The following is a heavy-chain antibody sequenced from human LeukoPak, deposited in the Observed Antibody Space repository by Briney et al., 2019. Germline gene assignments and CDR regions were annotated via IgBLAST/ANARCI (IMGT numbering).Heavy chain of an antibody. J-gene: IGHJ4*02. CDR2: IIPIFGTA. CDR3: ASLGGAYGDNPFDY. D-gene: IGHD4-17*01. V-gene: IGHV1-69*13. Sequence: SVKVSCKASGGTFSSYAISWVRQAPGQGLEWMGGIIPIFGTANYARKFQGRVTITADESTRTAYMELSSLRSEDTAVYYCASLGGAYGDNPFDYWGQGTLVTVSS. CDR1: GGTFSSYA.